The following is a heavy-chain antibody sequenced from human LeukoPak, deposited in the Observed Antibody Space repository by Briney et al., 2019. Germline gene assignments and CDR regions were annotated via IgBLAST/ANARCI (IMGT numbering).Heavy chain of an antibody. D-gene: IGHD2-2*01. CDR1: GYTFTSYA. Sequence: ASVKVSCKASGYTFTSYAMHWVRQAPGQRLEWMGWINAGNGNTKYSQKFQGRVTITRDTSTSTVYMELGSLRSEDTAVYYCARPAHCSSTSCLYYFDYWGQGTLVTVSS. J-gene: IGHJ4*02. CDR3: ARPAHCSSTSCLYYFDY. CDR2: INAGNGNT. V-gene: IGHV1-3*01.